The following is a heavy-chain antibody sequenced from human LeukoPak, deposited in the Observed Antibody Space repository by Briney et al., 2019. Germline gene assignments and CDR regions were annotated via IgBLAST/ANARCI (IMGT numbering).Heavy chain of an antibody. Sequence: SETLSLTCTVSGDSISSYYWTWIRQPPGKGLEWIGYIYYSGSTYYNPSLKSRVTISVDTSKNQFSLKLSSVTAADTAVYYCATKTAIEVAAAAISYWGQGTLVTVSS. J-gene: IGHJ4*02. CDR3: ATKTAIEVAAAAISY. V-gene: IGHV4-59*04. D-gene: IGHD6-13*01. CDR1: GDSISSYY. CDR2: IYYSGST.